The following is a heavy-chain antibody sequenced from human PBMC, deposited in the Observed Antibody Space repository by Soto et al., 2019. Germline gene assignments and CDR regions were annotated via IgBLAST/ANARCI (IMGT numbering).Heavy chain of an antibody. V-gene: IGHV3-30*18. CDR3: AKESGGERYAAYFDL. CDR2: ISAGGNTK. Sequence: QVQLVESGGGVVQPGTSLRLACAASGFTLSNIGMQWVRQAPGKGLEWVAVISAGGNTKYYADSVKGRFTISRDNSKNTLFLQMNSLRTEDTAVYYWAKESGGERYAAYFDLWGKGTLVTVSA. D-gene: IGHD2-21*01. J-gene: IGHJ4*02. CDR1: GFTLSNIG.